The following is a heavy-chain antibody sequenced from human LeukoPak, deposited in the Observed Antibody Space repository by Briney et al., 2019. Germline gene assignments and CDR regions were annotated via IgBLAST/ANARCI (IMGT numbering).Heavy chain of an antibody. CDR2: ISSSGSTI. CDR1: GFTFSDYY. V-gene: IGHV3-11*01. J-gene: IGHJ4*02. CDR3: ARPSTVTAPFDY. Sequence: KAGGSLRLSCAASGFTFSDYYMSWIRQAPGKGLEWVSYISSSGSTIYYADSVKGRFTISRDNAKNSLYLQMNGLRAEDTAVYYCARPSTVTAPFDYWGQGTLVTVSS. D-gene: IGHD4-17*01.